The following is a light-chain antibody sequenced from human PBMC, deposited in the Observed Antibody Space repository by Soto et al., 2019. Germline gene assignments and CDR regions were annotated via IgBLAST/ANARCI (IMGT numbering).Light chain of an antibody. CDR2: SNN. V-gene: IGLV1-44*01. Sequence: QSVLTQPPSASGTHGQRVTISCSGSSSNIGSNTVNWYQQLPGTAPKLLIYSNNQRPSGVPDRFSGSKSGTSASLAISGLLSEDEDDYYCAAWDDSLNGVLFGGGTKVTVL. J-gene: IGLJ2*01. CDR1: SSNIGSNT. CDR3: AAWDDSLNGVL.